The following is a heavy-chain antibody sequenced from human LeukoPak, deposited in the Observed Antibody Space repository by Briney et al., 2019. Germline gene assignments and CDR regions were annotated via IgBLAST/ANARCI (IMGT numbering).Heavy chain of an antibody. V-gene: IGHV3-30*02. CDR1: GFTFSSYC. D-gene: IGHD5-12*01. J-gene: IGHJ4*02. CDR3: AKELFSSSGSDCIFDY. Sequence: GGCLRLSCAAAGFTFSSYCMHWVRPAEGKGLGWVAFIRNDGSNKYYADFVKGRFTISRDNSKNTLYLQMNSLRAEDTVVYYCAKELFSSSGSDCIFDYWGEGTLVTVSS. CDR2: IRNDGSNK.